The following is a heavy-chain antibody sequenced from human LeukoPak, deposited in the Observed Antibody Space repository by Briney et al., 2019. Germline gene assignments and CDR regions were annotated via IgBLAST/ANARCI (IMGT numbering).Heavy chain of an antibody. CDR2: ISSSGSTI. J-gene: IGHJ6*02. D-gene: IGHD5-18*01. V-gene: IGHV3-11*01. CDR3: ARDRIQLWLPYGMDV. CDR1: GFTFSDYY. Sequence: SGGSLRLSCAASGFTFSDYYMSWIRQAPGKGLEWVSYISSSGSTIYYADSVKGRFTISRDNAKNSLYLQMNSLRAEDTAVYYCARDRIQLWLPYGMDVWGQGTTVTVSS.